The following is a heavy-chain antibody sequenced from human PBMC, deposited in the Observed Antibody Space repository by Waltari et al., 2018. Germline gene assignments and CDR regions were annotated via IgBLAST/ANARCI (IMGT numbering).Heavy chain of an antibody. CDR3: ARDRNDFWSGYTNWFDP. V-gene: IGHV1-18*01. CDR2: ISAYNGNT. CDR1: GYTFTSYG. J-gene: IGHJ5*02. D-gene: IGHD3-3*01. Sequence: QVQLVQSGAEVKKPGASVKVSCKASGYTFTSYGISWVRQAPGQGLEWMGWISAYNGNTNYAKKRQGRGTMTTDTTTSTAYMVLRSVRSDDTAVYYCARDRNDFWSGYTNWFDPWGQGTLVTVSS.